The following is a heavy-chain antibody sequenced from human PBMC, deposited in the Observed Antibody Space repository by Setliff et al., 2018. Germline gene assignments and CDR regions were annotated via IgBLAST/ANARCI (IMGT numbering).Heavy chain of an antibody. V-gene: IGHV3-23*01. CDR3: AKDTGYYFDN. CDR1: GFTFSNYA. CDR2: ISGSGAI. J-gene: IGHJ4*02. D-gene: IGHD4-4*01. Sequence: GESLTISCAASGFTFSNYAMSWVRQAPGKGLEWVSAISGSGAISYADSVKGRFTVSRDNSKNTLYLQMNSLRGEDTAVYYCAKDTGYYFDNWGQGTLVTVSS.